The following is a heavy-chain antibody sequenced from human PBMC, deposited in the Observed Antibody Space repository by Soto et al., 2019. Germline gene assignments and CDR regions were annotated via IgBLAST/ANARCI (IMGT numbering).Heavy chain of an antibody. CDR1: GFTFSSYA. CDR2: ISGSGGST. V-gene: IGHV3-23*01. J-gene: IGHJ5*02. Sequence: GGSLRLSCAASGFTFSSYAMGWVRQAPGKGLEWVSAISGSGGSTYYADSVKGRFTISRDNSKNTLYLQMNSLRAEDTAVYYCAKLWRVVVVPAGWFDPWGQGTLVTVSS. D-gene: IGHD2-2*01. CDR3: AKLWRVVVVPAGWFDP.